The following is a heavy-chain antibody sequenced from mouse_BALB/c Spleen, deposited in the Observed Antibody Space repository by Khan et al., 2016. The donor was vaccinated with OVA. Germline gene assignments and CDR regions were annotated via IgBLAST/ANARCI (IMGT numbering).Heavy chain of an antibody. CDR1: GFTFSDYG. Sequence: EVQLVESGGGLVQPGGSRKLSCAASGFTFSDYGMAWVRQAPGKGPEWVAFISNLAHSIYYADTVKGRFTISRENAKKILYLEMSSLWSEDTAMYHCARSWSMDCWCQGTSVTVSS. CDR2: ISNLAHSI. V-gene: IGHV5-15*02. CDR3: ARSWSMDC. J-gene: IGHJ4*01.